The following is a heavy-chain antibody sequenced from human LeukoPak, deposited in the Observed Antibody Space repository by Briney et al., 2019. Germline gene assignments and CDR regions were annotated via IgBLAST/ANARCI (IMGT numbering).Heavy chain of an antibody. D-gene: IGHD2-15*01. CDR1: GFTFNNYA. CDR3: AKDKPGPPSCSGNNCFDAFDS. Sequence: GGSLRLSCAASGFTFNNYAMTWVRQAPGKGLEWVSAISASAANTYYPDSVRGRFIVSSDNSKNTLYLQMNRLRAEDTAVYYCAKDKPGPPSCSGNNCFDAFDSWGQGTMVTVS. CDR2: ISASAANT. J-gene: IGHJ3*02. V-gene: IGHV3-23*01.